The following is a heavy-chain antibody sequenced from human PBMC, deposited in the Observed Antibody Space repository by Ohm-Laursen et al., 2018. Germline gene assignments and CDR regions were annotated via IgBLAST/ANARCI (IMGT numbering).Heavy chain of an antibody. CDR1: GYTFINYD. CDR3: ARGRLSGTRRALDI. CDR2: MNPKSGDT. D-gene: IGHD1-7*01. Sequence: GASVKVSCKTSGYTFINYDIHWVRQASGQGLEWMGWMNPKSGDTGYAHKFQGRVTMARNASISTANMEMSSLRSEDTAVYYCARGRLSGTRRALDIWGQETMVTVSS. V-gene: IGHV1-8*01. J-gene: IGHJ3*02.